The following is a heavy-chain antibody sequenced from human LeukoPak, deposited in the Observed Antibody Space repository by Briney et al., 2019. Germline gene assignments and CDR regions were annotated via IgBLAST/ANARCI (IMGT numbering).Heavy chain of an antibody. D-gene: IGHD3-22*01. CDR3: ARAPGIHYDSTVIAH. CDR2: INWNSASI. Sequence: GRSLRLSCAASGFTFDDYAMHWVRQVPGKGLEWGSRINWNSASIGYADSVKGRFTISRDNAKNSLYLQMNSLRAEDTAMYYCARAPGIHYDSTVIAHWGQGTLVTVSS. CDR1: GFTFDDYA. V-gene: IGHV3-9*01. J-gene: IGHJ4*02.